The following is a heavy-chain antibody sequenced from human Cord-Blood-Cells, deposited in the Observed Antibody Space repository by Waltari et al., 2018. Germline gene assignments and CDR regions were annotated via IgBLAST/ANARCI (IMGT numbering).Heavy chain of an antibody. CDR1: GGSFSGYY. J-gene: IGHJ4*02. D-gene: IGHD1-26*01. CDR2: INHSGST. V-gene: IGHV4-34*01. CDR3: ARGQDGSYFDY. Sequence: QVQLQQWGAGLLKPSETLSLTCAVYGGSFSGYYWSWIRQPPGKGLAWIGEINHSGSTNYNPSLKSRVTISVDTSKNQFSLKLSSVTAADTAVYYCARGQDGSYFDYWGQGTLVTVSS.